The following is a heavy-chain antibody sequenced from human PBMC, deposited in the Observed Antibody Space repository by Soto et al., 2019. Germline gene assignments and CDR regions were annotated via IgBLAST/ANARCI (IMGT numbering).Heavy chain of an antibody. CDR2: ISGSGGST. J-gene: IGHJ4*02. D-gene: IGHD1-26*01. CDR3: AKDEFEGSSFDY. Sequence: GGSLRLSCAASGGNFSSYAMSWVRQAPGKGLEWVSAISGSGGSTYYADSVKGRFTISRDNSKNTLYLQMNSLRAEDTAVYYCAKDEFEGSSFDYWGQGTLVTVSS. V-gene: IGHV3-23*01. CDR1: GGNFSSYA.